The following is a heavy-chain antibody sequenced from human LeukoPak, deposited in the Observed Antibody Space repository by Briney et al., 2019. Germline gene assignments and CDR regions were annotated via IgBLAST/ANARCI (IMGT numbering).Heavy chain of an antibody. V-gene: IGHV3-30-3*01. Sequence: GRSLRLSCAASGFTFSSYAMHWVRQAPGKGLEWVAVISYDGSNKYYADSVKGRFTISRDNSKNTLYLQMNSLRAEDTAVYYCARAQAGYSSGWPLDYWGQGTLVTVSS. D-gene: IGHD6-19*01. CDR1: GFTFSSYA. CDR3: ARAQAGYSSGWPLDY. CDR2: ISYDGSNK. J-gene: IGHJ4*02.